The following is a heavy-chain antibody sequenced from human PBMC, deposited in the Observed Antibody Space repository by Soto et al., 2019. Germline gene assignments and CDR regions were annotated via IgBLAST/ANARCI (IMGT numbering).Heavy chain of an antibody. D-gene: IGHD3-22*01. CDR1: GFTFSSYA. J-gene: IGHJ4*02. CDR3: AKLGRKPRYWYGSGYYDSSKDWLVV. Sequence: EASLRLSCAAAGFTFSSYAMSWVRQASGKGLEWVSAINGNGGSTYYADSEKGRLTISRDNSKNTHYLQMNSLRAEDTAVYYCAKLGRKPRYWYGSGYYDSSKDWLVVRGQGTRVTVAS. CDR2: INGNGGST. V-gene: IGHV3-23*01.